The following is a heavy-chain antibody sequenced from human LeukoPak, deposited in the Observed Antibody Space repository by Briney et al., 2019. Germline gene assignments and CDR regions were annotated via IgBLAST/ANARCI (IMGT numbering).Heavy chain of an antibody. CDR3: ARVSLANWSSLDY. V-gene: IGHV1-2*02. CDR1: GYTFTGYY. D-gene: IGHD1-20*01. Sequence: ASVKVSCKASGYTFTGYYMHWVRQAPGQGLEWMGWINPNSGGTNYAQKFQGRVTMTRDTSISTAYMELSRLRSDDTAVYYCARVSLANWSSLDYWGQGTLVTVSS. J-gene: IGHJ4*02. CDR2: INPNSGGT.